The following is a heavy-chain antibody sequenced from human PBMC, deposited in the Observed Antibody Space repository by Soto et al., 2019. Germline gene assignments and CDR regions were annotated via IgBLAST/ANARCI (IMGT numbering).Heavy chain of an antibody. Sequence: GGSLRLSCVASGFTFSSFAISWVRQAPGKGLEWVSAISGSGGSTYYADSVKGRFTISRDNSKNTVYLQMNSLRVEDTAVYYCAKFYGMDVWGQGTTVTVSS. CDR3: AKFYGMDV. J-gene: IGHJ6*02. V-gene: IGHV3-23*01. CDR2: ISGSGGST. CDR1: GFTFSSFA.